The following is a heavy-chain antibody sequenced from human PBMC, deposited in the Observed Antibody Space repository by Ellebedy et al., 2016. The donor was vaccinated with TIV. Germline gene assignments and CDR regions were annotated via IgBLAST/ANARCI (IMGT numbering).Heavy chain of an antibody. V-gene: IGHV3-13*01. CDR3: TRFEIISGGGYGMDV. J-gene: IGHJ6*02. CDR1: GFTFSRYD. Sequence: GGSLRLXXAASGFTFSRYDMHWVRQSTRKGLEWVASIDNAGDTYYPGSVKGRFTISGENAKNSLYLQMNSLRVEDTAVYYCTRFEIISGGGYGMDVWGQGTTVTVSS. D-gene: IGHD3-16*01. CDR2: IDNAGDT.